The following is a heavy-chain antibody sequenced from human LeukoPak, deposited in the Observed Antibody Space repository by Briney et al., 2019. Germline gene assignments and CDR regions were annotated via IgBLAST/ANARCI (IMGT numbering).Heavy chain of an antibody. D-gene: IGHD3-10*01. CDR3: ARSHRSFASGSGDY. Sequence: GGSLRLSCAASKFTFSVYWMSWVRQAPGKGLEWVANINQDGSEKYYVDSVKGQFSISRDNAKNSLFLQMNSLRDEDTAVYFCARSHRSFASGSGDYWGQGTLVTVSS. CDR2: INQDGSEK. V-gene: IGHV3-7*05. CDR1: KFTFSVYW. J-gene: IGHJ4*02.